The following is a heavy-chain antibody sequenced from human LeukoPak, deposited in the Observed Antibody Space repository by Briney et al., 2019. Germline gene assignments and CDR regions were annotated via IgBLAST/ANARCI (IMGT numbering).Heavy chain of an antibody. Sequence: SVKVSCKASGGTFSSYAISWVRQAPGQGLEWMGRIIPILGIANYAQKFQGRVTITADKSTSTAYMELSSLRSEDTAVYYCATDTSTIRGKDAFDIWGQRDNGHRLF. V-gene: IGHV1-69*04. CDR1: GGTFSSYA. J-gene: IGHJ3*02. D-gene: IGHD3-9*01. CDR3: ATDTSTIRGKDAFDI. CDR2: IIPILGIA.